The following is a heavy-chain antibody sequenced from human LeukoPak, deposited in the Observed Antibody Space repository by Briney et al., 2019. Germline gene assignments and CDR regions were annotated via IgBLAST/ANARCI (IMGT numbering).Heavy chain of an antibody. CDR2: IWYDGSNK. Sequence: GGSLRLSCAASGFTFSSYGMHWVRQAPGKGLEWVAVIWYDGSNKYYADSVKGRFTISRDNSKNTLYLQMNSLRAEDTAVYYCARDRIRHFIAAADMDVWGQGTTVTVSS. V-gene: IGHV3-33*01. D-gene: IGHD6-13*01. CDR1: GFTFSSYG. CDR3: ARDRIRHFIAAADMDV. J-gene: IGHJ6*02.